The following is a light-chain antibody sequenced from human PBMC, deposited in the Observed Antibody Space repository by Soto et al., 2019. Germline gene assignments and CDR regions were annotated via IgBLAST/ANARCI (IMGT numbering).Light chain of an antibody. CDR2: EVS. J-gene: IGLJ2*01. V-gene: IGLV2-8*01. Sequence: QSALTQPPSASGSPGQSVTISCTGTSSDVGGYNYVSWYQHHPGKAPKLMIYEVSKRPSGVPDRFSGSKSGNTASLTVSGLQAEDEADYYCSSYAGSNNLVFGGGTKRTVL. CDR1: SSDVGGYNY. CDR3: SSYAGSNNLV.